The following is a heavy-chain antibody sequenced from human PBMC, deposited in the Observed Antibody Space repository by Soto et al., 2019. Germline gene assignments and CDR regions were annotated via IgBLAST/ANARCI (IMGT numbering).Heavy chain of an antibody. CDR2: IYYSGST. Sequence: PSETLSLTCTVSGGSISSSSYYWGWIRQPPGKGLEWIGSIYYSGSTYYNPSLKSRVTISVDTSKNQFSLKLSSVTAADTAVYYCAGSLYSGSYYGFSHYYYYGMDVWGQGTTVTVSS. D-gene: IGHD1-26*01. V-gene: IGHV4-39*01. CDR1: GGSISSSSYY. J-gene: IGHJ6*02. CDR3: AGSLYSGSYYGFSHYYYYGMDV.